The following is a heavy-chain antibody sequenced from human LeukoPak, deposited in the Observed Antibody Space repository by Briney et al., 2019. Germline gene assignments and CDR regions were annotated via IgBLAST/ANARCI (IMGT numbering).Heavy chain of an antibody. Sequence: SVKVSCKASGGTFSSYAISWVRQAPGQGLEWMGGIIPIFGTANYAQKFQGRVTITADESTSTAYMELSSLKSEDTAVYYCARDNSVGDIAWWFDPWGQGTLVTVSS. CDR3: ARDNSVGDIAWWFDP. CDR2: IIPIFGTA. D-gene: IGHD3-10*01. J-gene: IGHJ5*02. CDR1: GGTFSSYA. V-gene: IGHV1-69*13.